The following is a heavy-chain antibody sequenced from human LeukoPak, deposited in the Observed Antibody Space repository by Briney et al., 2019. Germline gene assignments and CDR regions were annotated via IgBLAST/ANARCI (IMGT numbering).Heavy chain of an antibody. CDR1: GGSISSGGYY. CDR2: IYYSGST. CDR3: ARGNYDRSGYPAYYFDY. D-gene: IGHD3-22*01. Sequence: SQTLSLTCTVSGGSISSGGYYWSWIRQHPGKGLEWIGYIYYSGSTYYNPSLKSRVTISVDTSKNQFSLKLSSVTAADTAVYYCARGNYDRSGYPAYYFDYWGQGTLVTVSS. J-gene: IGHJ4*02. V-gene: IGHV4-31*03.